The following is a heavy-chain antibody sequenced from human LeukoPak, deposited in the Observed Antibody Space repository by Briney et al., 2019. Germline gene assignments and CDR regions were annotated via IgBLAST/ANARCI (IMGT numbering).Heavy chain of an antibody. Sequence: PGRSLRLSCAASGFTFDDYAMHWVRQATGKGLEWVSRISWNSGSIRYADSVKGRFTISRDNAQNSLYLQMNSLRAEDTALYYCAKCPDSSSWYGNDAFDIWGQGTMVTVSS. CDR3: AKCPDSSSWYGNDAFDI. CDR2: ISWNSGSI. V-gene: IGHV3-9*01. CDR1: GFTFDDYA. D-gene: IGHD6-13*01. J-gene: IGHJ3*02.